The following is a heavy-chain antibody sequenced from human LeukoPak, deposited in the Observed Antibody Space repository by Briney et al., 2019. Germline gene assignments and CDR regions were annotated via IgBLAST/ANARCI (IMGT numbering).Heavy chain of an antibody. J-gene: IGHJ4*02. V-gene: IGHV3-30*18. CDR3: VKKGIEWLSDY. Sequence: PGGSLRLSCAASGFTFSSYGMHWVRQAPGKGLEWVAVISYDGSNKYYADSVKGRFTISRDNPKNTLYLQMNSLRAEDTAVYYCVKKGIEWLSDYWGQGILVTVSS. CDR2: ISYDGSNK. D-gene: IGHD3-3*01. CDR1: GFTFSSYG.